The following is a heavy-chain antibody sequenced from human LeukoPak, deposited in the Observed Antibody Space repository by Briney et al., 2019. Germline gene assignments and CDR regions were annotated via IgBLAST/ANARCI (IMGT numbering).Heavy chain of an antibody. CDR3: VRGMQPSLMRASGMSY. Sequence: GGSLRLSCTTSGFPFNIYSMAWVRQAPGQGLEWVSSISSKGDYIFYADSVKGRFTISRDSSANSMYLQMNSLRAEDAAVYYCVRGMQPSLMRASGMSYWGQGTLVIVSS. D-gene: IGHD2-8*01. J-gene: IGHJ4*02. CDR2: ISSKGDYI. V-gene: IGHV3-23*01. CDR1: GFPFNIYS.